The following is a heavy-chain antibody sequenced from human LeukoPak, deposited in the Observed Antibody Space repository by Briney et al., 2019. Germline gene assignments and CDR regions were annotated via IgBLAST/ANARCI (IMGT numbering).Heavy chain of an antibody. CDR3: ASEPNLDY. D-gene: IGHD1-14*01. CDR1: GGSFSGYY. Sequence: SETLSLTCAVYGGSFSGYYWSWIRQPPGKGLEWIGEINHSGSTNYNPSLKSRVTISVDTSKNQFSLKLSSVTAADTAVYYCASEPNLDYWGQGTLVTVSS. CDR2: INHSGST. J-gene: IGHJ4*02. V-gene: IGHV4-34*01.